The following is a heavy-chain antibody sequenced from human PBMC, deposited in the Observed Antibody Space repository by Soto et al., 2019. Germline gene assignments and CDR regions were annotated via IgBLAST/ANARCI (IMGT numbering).Heavy chain of an antibody. Sequence: GGSLRLSCAASGFTFSSYAMSWVRQAPGKGLEWVSAISGSGGSTYYADSVKGRFTISRDNSKNTLYLQMNSLRAEDTAVYYCAKDLGRYCSGGSCPDFDYWGQGTLVTVSS. D-gene: IGHD2-15*01. CDR3: AKDLGRYCSGGSCPDFDY. V-gene: IGHV3-23*01. CDR1: GFTFSSYA. J-gene: IGHJ4*02. CDR2: ISGSGGST.